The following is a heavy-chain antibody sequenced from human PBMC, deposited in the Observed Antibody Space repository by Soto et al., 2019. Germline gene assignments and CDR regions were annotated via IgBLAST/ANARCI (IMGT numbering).Heavy chain of an antibody. V-gene: IGHV3-30*18. CDR3: AKGLLAIVGTTLPRDAFNI. Sequence: GGSLRLSCAAAGFSFTTYVMHWVRRAPGKGLEWVAVISHDGSYKYYGDAVKGRFTISRDTSKNAVYLEMNSLRPEDTAVYYCAKGLLAIVGTTLPRDAFNIWGQGTMVTVSS. CDR2: ISHDGSYK. CDR1: GFSFTTYV. J-gene: IGHJ3*02. D-gene: IGHD1-26*01.